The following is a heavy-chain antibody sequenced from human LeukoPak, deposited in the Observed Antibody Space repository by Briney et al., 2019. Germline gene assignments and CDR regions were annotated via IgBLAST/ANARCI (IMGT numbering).Heavy chain of an antibody. CDR2: INPNSGGT. CDR3: ARVFGVVIGYYGMDV. Sequence: APVKVSCKASGYTFTGYYMHWVRQAPGQGLEWMGWINPNSGGTNYAQKFQGRVTMTRDTSISTAYMELSRLRSDDTAVYYCARVFGVVIGYYGMDVWGQGTTVTVSS. V-gene: IGHV1-2*02. CDR1: GYTFTGYY. J-gene: IGHJ6*02. D-gene: IGHD3-3*01.